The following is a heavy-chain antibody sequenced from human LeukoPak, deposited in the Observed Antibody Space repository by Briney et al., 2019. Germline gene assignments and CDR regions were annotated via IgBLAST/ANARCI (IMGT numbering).Heavy chain of an antibody. CDR2: ISYDGSNE. CDR1: GFTFTNYA. Sequence: GGSLRLSCAASGFTFTNYAMHWVRQAPGKGLEWVAVISYDGSNEYYADSVEGRFSISRDNSKNTVILQMDSLTPEDTAVNFCAKSAVIIGYFDYWGQGTLVTVSS. J-gene: IGHJ4*02. V-gene: IGHV3-30*18. CDR3: AKSAVIIGYFDY. D-gene: IGHD2-21*01.